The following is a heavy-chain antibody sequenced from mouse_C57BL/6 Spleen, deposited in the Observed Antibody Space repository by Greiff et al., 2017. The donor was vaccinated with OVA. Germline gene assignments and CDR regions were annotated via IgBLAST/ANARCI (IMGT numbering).Heavy chain of an antibody. V-gene: IGHV1-18*01. CDR3: ARAPYYDYDGYFDY. CDR1: GYTFTDYN. CDR2: INPNNGGT. J-gene: IGHJ2*01. D-gene: IGHD2-4*01. Sequence: EVQLVESGPELVKPGASVKIPCKASGYTFTDYNMDWVKQSHGKSLEWIGDINPNNGGTIYNQKFKGKATLTVDKSSSTAYMELRSLTSEDTAVYYCARAPYYDYDGYFDYWGQGTTLTVSS.